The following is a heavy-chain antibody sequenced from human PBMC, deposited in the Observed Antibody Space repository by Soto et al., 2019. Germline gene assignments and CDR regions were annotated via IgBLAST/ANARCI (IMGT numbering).Heavy chain of an antibody. V-gene: IGHV4-39*01. CDR3: ARHVFNGDYDY. Sequence: PSETLSLTCTVAGGSISSSSYYWGWIRQPPGKGLEWIGSIYYSGSTYYNPSLKSRVTISVDTSKNQFSLKLSSVTAADTAVYYCARHVFNGDYDYWGQGTLVTVSS. CDR2: IYYSGST. D-gene: IGHD4-17*01. J-gene: IGHJ4*02. CDR1: GGSISSSSYY.